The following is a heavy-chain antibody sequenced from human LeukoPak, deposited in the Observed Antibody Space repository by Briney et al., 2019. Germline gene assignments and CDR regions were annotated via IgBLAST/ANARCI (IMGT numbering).Heavy chain of an antibody. CDR1: GFTFSSYA. CDR3: AKGGSSGYYSSFDY. CDR2: ISVSGGST. Sequence: GGSLRLSCAASGFTFSSYAMSWVRQAPGKGPEWVSVISVSGGSTSYGDSVKGRFTISRDNSKNTVYLQMNSLRAEDTAVYYCAKGGSSGYYSSFDYWGQGTLVTVSS. J-gene: IGHJ4*02. V-gene: IGHV3-23*01. D-gene: IGHD3-22*01.